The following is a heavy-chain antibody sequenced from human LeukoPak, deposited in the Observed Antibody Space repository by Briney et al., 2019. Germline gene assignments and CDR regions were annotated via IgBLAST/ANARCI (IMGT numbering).Heavy chain of an antibody. CDR2: ISYGGSVK. CDR3: TKDASVGTYLGAFHV. V-gene: IGHV3-30*18. CDR1: GFTVSTYG. J-gene: IGHJ3*01. Sequence: AGSLRLSWAASGFTVSTYGFHWVRQAPGKGLEWLGHISYGGSVKNYADPVKGRVTIARDNSKNTLYVHMHSLRAQDTALYYCTKDASVGTYLGAFHVWGQGTMLTVSS. D-gene: IGHD1-26*01.